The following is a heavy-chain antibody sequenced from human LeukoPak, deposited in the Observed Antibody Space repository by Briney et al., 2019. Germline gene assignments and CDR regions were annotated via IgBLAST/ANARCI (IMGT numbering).Heavy chain of an antibody. V-gene: IGHV3-48*01. CDR3: ARGGQRLADY. J-gene: IGHJ4*02. Sequence: GGSLRLSCAASGFTFNAFGTNWVRQAPGKGLEWVSYIGTTSGAIYYADSVKGRFTISRDSAKNSLYLHVNSLRAEDAAVYYCARGGQRLADYWGQGALVTVSS. D-gene: IGHD6-19*01. CDR2: IGTTSGAI. CDR1: GFTFNAFG.